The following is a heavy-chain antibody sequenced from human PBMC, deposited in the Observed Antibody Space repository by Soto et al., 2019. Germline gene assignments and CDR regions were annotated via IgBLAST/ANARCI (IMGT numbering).Heavy chain of an antibody. Sequence: QAQLVESGGGVVQPGRSLRLSCAASGFTVSNYGMHWFRQAPGKGLEWVAVIRYDGGHKDNADSVRGRVTISRDNSKNTLYLQMNSLRAEDTAVYYCARGNWSYGYFDYWGQGTLVTVSS. CDR1: GFTVSNYG. D-gene: IGHD1-7*01. CDR2: IRYDGGHK. CDR3: ARGNWSYGYFDY. V-gene: IGHV3-33*01. J-gene: IGHJ4*02.